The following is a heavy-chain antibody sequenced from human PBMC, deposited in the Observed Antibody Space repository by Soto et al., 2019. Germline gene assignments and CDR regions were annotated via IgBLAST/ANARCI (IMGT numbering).Heavy chain of an antibody. CDR1: GFTFSSYA. D-gene: IGHD6-6*01. CDR3: AKSSLEGSSSGRAGDY. J-gene: IGHJ4*02. Sequence: GGSLRLSCAASGFTFSSYAMTWVRQAPGKGLEWVSAISGSGGSTYYADSVKGRFTISRDNSKNTLYLQMNSLRAEDTAVYYCAKSSLEGSSSGRAGDYWGQGTLVTVPQ. CDR2: ISGSGGST. V-gene: IGHV3-23*01.